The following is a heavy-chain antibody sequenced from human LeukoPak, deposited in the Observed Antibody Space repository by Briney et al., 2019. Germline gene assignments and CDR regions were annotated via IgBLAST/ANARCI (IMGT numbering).Heavy chain of an antibody. Sequence: ASVKVSCKASGYTFTSYGISWVRQAPGQGLEWMGWISAYNGNTNYAQKLQGRVTMTTDTSTSTAYMELRSLRSEDTAVYYCARVDFWSGYPPPNYMDVWGKGTTVTVYS. CDR3: ARVDFWSGYPPPNYMDV. CDR2: ISAYNGNT. J-gene: IGHJ6*03. D-gene: IGHD3-3*01. CDR1: GYTFTSYG. V-gene: IGHV1-18*01.